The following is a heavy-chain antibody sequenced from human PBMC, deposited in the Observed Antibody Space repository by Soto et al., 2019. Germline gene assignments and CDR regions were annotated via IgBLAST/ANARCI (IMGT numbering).Heavy chain of an antibody. CDR3: ARQMGSCSGGSCNGYYYGMDV. V-gene: IGHV5-10-1*01. J-gene: IGHJ6*02. CDR2: IDPSDSYN. D-gene: IGHD2-15*01. CDR1: GYSFTSYW. Sequence: PGESLKISCKGSGYSFTSYWISWVRQMPGKGMEWMGRIDPSDSYNNYSLSFQGHVSISAGKSISTTYLQWSSLKASDTAMYYCARQMGSCSGGSCNGYYYGMDVWGQGTTVTVSS.